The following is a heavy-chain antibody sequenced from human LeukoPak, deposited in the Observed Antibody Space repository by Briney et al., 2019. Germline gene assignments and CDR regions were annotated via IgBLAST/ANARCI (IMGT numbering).Heavy chain of an antibody. V-gene: IGHV3-33*01. CDR1: GFIFSNDA. J-gene: IGHJ5*02. D-gene: IGHD6-13*01. Sequence: PGGSLRLSCAASGFIFSNDAMHWVRQAPGKGLEWVAFIWFDGSNKHYADSVKGRFTISRDNAKNSLYLQMNSLRAEDTAVYYCARMPYSSSSNWFDPWGQGTLVTVSS. CDR3: ARMPYSSSSNWFDP. CDR2: IWFDGSNK.